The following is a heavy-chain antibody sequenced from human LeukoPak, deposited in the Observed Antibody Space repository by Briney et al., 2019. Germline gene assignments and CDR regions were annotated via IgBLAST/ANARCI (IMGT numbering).Heavy chain of an antibody. CDR3: GKGAEYYFGNSGLIDY. CDR1: GFTFSYHW. CDR2: IQNDGIST. D-gene: IGHD3-10*01. J-gene: IGHJ4*02. V-gene: IGHV3-74*01. Sequence: GGSLRLSCAASGFTFSYHWMHWVRQVPGKGLVWVSRIQNDGISTTYADSVKGRFTISRDNAKNTLYLQMINLRDEDTAVYYCGKGAEYYFGNSGLIDYWGQGTLVTVSS.